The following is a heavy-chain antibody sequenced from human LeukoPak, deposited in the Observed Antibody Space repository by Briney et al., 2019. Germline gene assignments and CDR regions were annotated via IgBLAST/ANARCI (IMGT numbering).Heavy chain of an antibody. J-gene: IGHJ4*02. CDR1: GVSTDHYF. V-gene: IGHV4-59*01. D-gene: IGHD3-16*01. CDR2: VYYSGST. CDR3: ARDRGTYTYGGFDY. Sequence: SETLSLTCTVSGVSTDHYFWNWLRQTPGKGLEWIGYVYYSGSTVYNPSLQSRVSISIDTSKKQISLKLSSVTAADTAVYYCARDRGTYTYGGFDYWGQGTLVSVSS.